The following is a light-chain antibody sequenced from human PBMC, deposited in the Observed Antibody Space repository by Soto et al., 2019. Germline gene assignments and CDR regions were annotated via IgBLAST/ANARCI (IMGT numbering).Light chain of an antibody. Sequence: EIVLTQSPGTLTLSPGERVTLSCRASQNVDSLSLAWYQQKPGQAPRLLIYGASSRATGIPDRFSGSGSGTDFTLTVSRLEPEDFAVYCCHQHGPSPVFGGGTRVEIK. CDR3: HQHGPSPV. J-gene: IGKJ4*01. CDR1: QNVDSLS. CDR2: GAS. V-gene: IGKV3-20*01.